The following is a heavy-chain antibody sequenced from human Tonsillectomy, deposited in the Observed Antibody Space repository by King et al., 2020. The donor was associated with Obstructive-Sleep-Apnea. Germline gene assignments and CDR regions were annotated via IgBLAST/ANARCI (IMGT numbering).Heavy chain of an antibody. CDR3: AAAEIQWLGEPMWEY. CDR2: IVVGSGNT. CDR1: GFTFTSSA. Sequence: QLVQSGPEVKKPGTSVKVSCKASGFTFTSSAVQWVRQARGQRLEWIGWIVVGSGNTNYTQKFQERVTITRDMSTSTAYMELSSLRSEDTAVYYCAAAEIQWLGEPMWEYWGQGTLVTVSS. V-gene: IGHV1-58*01. J-gene: IGHJ4*02. D-gene: IGHD3-10*01.